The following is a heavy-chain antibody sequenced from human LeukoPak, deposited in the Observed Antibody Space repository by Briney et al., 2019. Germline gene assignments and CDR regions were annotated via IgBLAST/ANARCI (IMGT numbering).Heavy chain of an antibody. CDR2: INPNSGGT. CDR3: ARAYSGFESFDY. V-gene: IGHV1-2*02. J-gene: IGHJ4*02. D-gene: IGHD5-12*01. CDR1: EYTFTGYY. Sequence: ASVTVSCKASEYTFTGYYMHWVRQAPGQGLEWLGWINPNSGGTNYAQKFQGRVTMSRDTSINTAYLELSRLTSDDTALYYCARAYSGFESFDYWGQGTLFSVSS.